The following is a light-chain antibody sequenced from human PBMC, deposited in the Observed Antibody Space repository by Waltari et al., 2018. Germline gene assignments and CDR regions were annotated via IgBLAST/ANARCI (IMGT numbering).Light chain of an antibody. CDR2: DAS. Sequence: PSSLSASVGDRVTITCQASQDISNYLNWYQQKPGKAPKLLIYDASNLETGVPSRFSGSGSGTDFTFTISSLQPEDIATYYCQQYDNLGFTFGPGTKVDI. J-gene: IGKJ3*01. CDR3: QQYDNLGFT. V-gene: IGKV1-33*01. CDR1: QDISNY.